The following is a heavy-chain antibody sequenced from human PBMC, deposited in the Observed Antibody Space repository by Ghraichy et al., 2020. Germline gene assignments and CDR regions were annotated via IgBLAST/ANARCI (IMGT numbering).Heavy chain of an antibody. J-gene: IGHJ5*02. V-gene: IGHV3-49*03. D-gene: IGHD6-6*01. CDR3: TRDPYSSSGGDNWFDP. Sequence: GESLNISCTASGFTFGDYAMSWFRQAPGKGLEWVGFIRSKAYGGTTEYAASVKGRFTISRDDSKSIAYLQMNSLKTEDTAVYYCTRDPYSSSGGDNWFDPWGQGTLVTVSS. CDR1: GFTFGDYA. CDR2: IRSKAYGGTT.